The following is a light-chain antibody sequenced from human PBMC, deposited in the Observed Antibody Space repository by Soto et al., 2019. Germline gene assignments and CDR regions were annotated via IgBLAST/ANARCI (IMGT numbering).Light chain of an antibody. CDR1: QSVSSN. J-gene: IGKJ1*01. V-gene: IGKV3-15*01. Sequence: EILITQSPATLSVSPGERATLSCRASQSVSSNLAWYQQKPGQAPRILIYGASTRDTGIPARFSGSGSGTEFTLTLSRLQSEDFEVYYCQQYNNWRWTFGQGTKVDIK. CDR2: GAS. CDR3: QQYNNWRWT.